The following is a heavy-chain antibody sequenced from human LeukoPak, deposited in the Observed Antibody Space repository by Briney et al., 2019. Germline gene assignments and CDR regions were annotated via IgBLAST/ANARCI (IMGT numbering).Heavy chain of an antibody. CDR2: INHSGST. D-gene: IGHD6-19*01. CDR1: GGSFSGYY. Sequence: SETLSLTSAVYGGSFSGYYWSWIRQPPGKGLEWIGEINHSGSTNYDPSLKSRVTISVDTSKNQFSLKLSSVTAADTAVYYCARARPYSSGWYYQEWFDPWGQGTLVTVSS. CDR3: ARARPYSSGWYYQEWFDP. J-gene: IGHJ5*02. V-gene: IGHV4-34*01.